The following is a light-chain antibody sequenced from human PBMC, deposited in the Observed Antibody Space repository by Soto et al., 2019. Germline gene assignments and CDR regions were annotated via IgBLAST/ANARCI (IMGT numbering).Light chain of an antibody. Sequence: QSALTQPASVSGSPGQWITISCTGTSSDVGGYNYVSWYQQHPGKAPKLMIYDVSNRASGVSNRFSGSKSGNTASLTISGLQAEDEADYYCSSYTSSSTLVVFGGGTKLTVL. CDR2: DVS. CDR3: SSYTSSSTLVV. J-gene: IGLJ2*01. V-gene: IGLV2-14*01. CDR1: SSDVGGYNY.